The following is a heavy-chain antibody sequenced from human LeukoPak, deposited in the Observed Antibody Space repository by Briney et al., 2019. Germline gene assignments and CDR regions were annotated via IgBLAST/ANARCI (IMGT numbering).Heavy chain of an antibody. J-gene: IGHJ4*02. CDR2: INHSGST. D-gene: IGHD3-16*01. V-gene: IGHV4-34*01. CDR3: ARRGDY. CDR1: GGSFSGYY. Sequence: TSETLSLTCAVYGGSFSGYYWSWIRKPPGKGLEWIGEINHSGSTNYNPSLKSRVTISVDTSKNQFSLKLSSVTAADTAVYHCARRGDYWGQGTLVTVSS.